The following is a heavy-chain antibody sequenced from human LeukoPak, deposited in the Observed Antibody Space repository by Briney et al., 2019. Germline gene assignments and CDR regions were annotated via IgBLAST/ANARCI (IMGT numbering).Heavy chain of an antibody. V-gene: IGHV4-39*01. CDR2: IYDSGST. J-gene: IGHJ4*02. Sequence: KASETLSLTCTVSGGSIRSSYYYWGWIRQPPGKGLEWIGSIYDSGSTYYNPSLKSRVTISVDTSKNQFSLKLNSVTAADTAVYYCAGRYYGDYEDYFDYWGQGTLVTVSS. CDR3: AGRYYGDYEDYFDY. D-gene: IGHD4-17*01. CDR1: GGSIRSSYYY.